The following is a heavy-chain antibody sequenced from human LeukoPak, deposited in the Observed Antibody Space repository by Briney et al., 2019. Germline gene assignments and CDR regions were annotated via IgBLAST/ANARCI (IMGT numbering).Heavy chain of an antibody. D-gene: IGHD2-21*02. CDR3: VSAKTCGGDCYHFDY. J-gene: IGHJ4*02. V-gene: IGHV3-7*03. Sequence: PGGSLRLSCAASGFSFSRSWMSWVRQAPGKGLEWVANIRPDGSDKCYVGSVRGRFIISRDNAKNSLYLQMNSLRAEDTAVYYCVSAKTCGGDCYHFDYWGQGALVTVSS. CDR2: IRPDGSDK. CDR1: GFSFSRSW.